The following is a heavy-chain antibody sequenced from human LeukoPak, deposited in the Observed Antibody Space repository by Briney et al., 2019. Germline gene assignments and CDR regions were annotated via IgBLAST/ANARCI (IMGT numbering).Heavy chain of an antibody. J-gene: IGHJ4*02. D-gene: IGHD6-6*01. CDR3: AKLEYSSSKGDY. CDR1: GFTFSSYA. V-gene: IGHV3-23*01. CDR2: ISGSGGRT. Sequence: GGSLRLSCAASGFTFSSYAMSWVRQAPGKGLEWVSAISGSGGRTYYADSVKGRFTISRDNSKNTLYLQMNSLRAEDTAVYYCAKLEYSSSKGDYWGQGTLVTVSS.